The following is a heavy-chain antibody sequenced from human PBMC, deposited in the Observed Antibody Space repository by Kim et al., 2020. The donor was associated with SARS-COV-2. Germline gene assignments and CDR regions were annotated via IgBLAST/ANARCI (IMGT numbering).Heavy chain of an antibody. Sequence: GGSLRLSCAASEFTFSNYWMHWVRQAPGKGLVWVSHINSDGRSRNYAHSVKGRFTIARDNAKNTLYLQMNSLRAEDTAVYYCARELDPRHYFYYGLDVWGQGTPVTVSS. CDR1: EFTFSNYW. CDR2: INSDGRSR. J-gene: IGHJ6*02. CDR3: ARELDPRHYFYYGLDV. V-gene: IGHV3-74*01.